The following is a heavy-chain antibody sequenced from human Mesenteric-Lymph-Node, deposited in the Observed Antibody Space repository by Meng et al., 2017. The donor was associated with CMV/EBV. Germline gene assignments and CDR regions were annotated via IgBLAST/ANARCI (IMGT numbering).Heavy chain of an antibody. CDR2: ISRGGDAT. D-gene: IGHD2-8*02. CDR1: GFTFDDYA. J-gene: IGHJ4*02. CDR3: ARDSPWSLDS. V-gene: IGHV3-43D*03. Sequence: GGSLRLSCAASGFTFDDYAMHWVRQAPGKGLEWFSLISRGGDATYYADSVKGRFTISRDNGKNSLYLQMNSLRPEDTALYYCARDSPWSLDSWGQGTLVTVSS.